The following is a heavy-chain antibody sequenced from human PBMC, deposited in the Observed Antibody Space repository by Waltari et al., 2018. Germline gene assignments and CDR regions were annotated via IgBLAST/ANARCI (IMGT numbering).Heavy chain of an antibody. CDR3: AKDGGGGDCFFDY. CDR2: IRYDGSNK. V-gene: IGHV3-30*02. D-gene: IGHD2-21*02. J-gene: IGHJ4*02. CDR1: GFTFSSYN. Sequence: QVQLVESGGGVVQPGGSLRLSCAASGFTFSSYNMHWVRQAPGKGLEWVAFIRYDGSNKCYADSVKGRFTISRDNSKNTLYLQMNSLRAEDTAVYYCAKDGGGGDCFFDYWGQGTLVTVSS.